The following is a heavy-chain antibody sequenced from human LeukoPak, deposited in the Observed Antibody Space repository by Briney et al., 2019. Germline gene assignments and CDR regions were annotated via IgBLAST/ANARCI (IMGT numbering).Heavy chain of an antibody. CDR1: GGSVSRASYY. J-gene: IGHJ4*02. CDR2: IYYSGSS. Sequence: PSETLSLTCTVSGGSVSRASYYWTWIRQPAGKGLEWIGYIYYSGSSDYNPSLKSRVTISLDTSKNQFSLKLNSVTAADTAVYYCATEYCGADCYFDSWGQGTLVTVSS. V-gene: IGHV4-61*01. CDR3: ATEYCGADCYFDS. D-gene: IGHD2-21*02.